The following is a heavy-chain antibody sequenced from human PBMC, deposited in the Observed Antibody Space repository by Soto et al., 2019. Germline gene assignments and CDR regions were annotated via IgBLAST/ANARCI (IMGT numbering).Heavy chain of an antibody. D-gene: IGHD6-13*01. CDR1: GGSISSYY. CDR2: IYYSGST. V-gene: IGHV4-59*01. J-gene: IGHJ6*02. Sequence: PSETLSLTCTVSGGSISSYYWSWIRQPPGKGLEWIGYIYYSGSTNYNPSLKSRVTISVDTSKNQFSLKLSSVTAADTAVYYCPRPGGIAAAEEDVWGQGTTVTVSS. CDR3: PRPGGIAAAEEDV.